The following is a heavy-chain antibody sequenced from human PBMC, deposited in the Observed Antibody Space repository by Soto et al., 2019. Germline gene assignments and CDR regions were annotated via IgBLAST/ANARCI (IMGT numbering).Heavy chain of an antibody. V-gene: IGHV4-61*01. D-gene: IGHD3-22*01. J-gene: IGHJ5*02. CDR3: ARDQATYYYDSSGQNWFDP. Sequence: SEPLSLTCIVSGDSVTFGHHYWSWIRQPPGKGLEWIGYIYYSGSTNYNPSLKSRVTISVDTSKNQFSLKLSSVTAADTAVYYCARDQATYYYDSSGQNWFDPWGQGTLVTVSS. CDR1: GDSVTFGHHY. CDR2: IYYSGST.